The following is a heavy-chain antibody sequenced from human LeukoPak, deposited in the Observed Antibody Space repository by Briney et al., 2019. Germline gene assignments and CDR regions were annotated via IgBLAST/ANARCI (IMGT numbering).Heavy chain of an antibody. J-gene: IGHJ6*03. CDR2: ISYDGSIK. D-gene: IGHD3-10*01. Sequence: PGRSLRLSCAASGFSFSSYAMHWVRQAPGKGLEWVTTISYDGSIKYYADSVKGRFTISRDSSRNTLSLQMDSLRAEDTAVYYCAKDYYYGSGSYSPGLYYYYYMDVWGKGTTVTVSS. CDR1: GFSFSSYA. CDR3: AKDYYYGSGSYSPGLYYYYYMDV. V-gene: IGHV3-30*04.